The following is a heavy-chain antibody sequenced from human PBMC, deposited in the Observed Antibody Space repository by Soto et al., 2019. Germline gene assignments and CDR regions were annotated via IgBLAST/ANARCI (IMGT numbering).Heavy chain of an antibody. D-gene: IGHD6-19*01. V-gene: IGHV3-53*04. J-gene: IGHJ3*02. Sequence: PGGSLRLSCAASGFTVSSNYMSWVRQATGKGLEWVSVIYSGGSTYYADSVKGRFTISRHNSKNTLYLQMNSLRAEDTAVYYCASASIAVAGSAFDIWGQGTMVTVSS. CDR1: GFTVSSNY. CDR3: ASASIAVAGSAFDI. CDR2: IYSGGST.